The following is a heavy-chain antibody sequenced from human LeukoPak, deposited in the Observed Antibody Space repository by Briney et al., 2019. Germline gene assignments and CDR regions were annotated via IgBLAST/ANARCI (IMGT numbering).Heavy chain of an antibody. CDR3: ARGYCSSTSCSTIYFDY. CDR1: GGSFSGYY. J-gene: IGHJ4*02. D-gene: IGHD2-2*02. Sequence: SETLSLTCAVYGGSFSGYYWSWVRQPPGKGLEWIGEINHSGSTNYNPSLKSRVTISVGTSKNQFSLKLSSVTAADTAVYYCARGYCSSTSCSTIYFDYWGQGTLVTVSS. CDR2: INHSGST. V-gene: IGHV4-34*01.